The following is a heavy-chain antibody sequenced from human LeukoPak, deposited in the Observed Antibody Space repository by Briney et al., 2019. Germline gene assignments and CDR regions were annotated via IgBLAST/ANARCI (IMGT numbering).Heavy chain of an antibody. CDR2: ISYDGSNK. V-gene: IGHV3-30*03. D-gene: IGHD7-27*01. CDR1: GFTFSSYG. CDR3: ARVSGGAAWGAFDI. J-gene: IGHJ3*02. Sequence: GGSLRLSCAASGFTFSSYGMHWVRQAPGKGLEWVAVISYDGSNKYYADSVKGRFTISRDNSKNTLYLQMNSLRAEDTAVYYCARVSGGAAWGAFDIWGQGTMVTVSS.